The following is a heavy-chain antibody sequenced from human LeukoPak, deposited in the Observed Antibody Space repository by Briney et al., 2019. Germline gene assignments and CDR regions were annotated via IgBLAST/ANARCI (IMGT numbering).Heavy chain of an antibody. CDR2: INPNSGGT. CDR1: GYTFTGYY. D-gene: IGHD1-26*01. V-gene: IGHV1-2*06. CDR3: ARDPIVGATTDLDY. Sequence: ASVTVSCTASGYTFTGYYMHWVRQAPGQGLEWMGRINPNSGGTNYAQKFQGRVTMTRDTSISTAYMELSRLRSDDTAVYYCARDPIVGATTDLDYWGQGTLVTVSS. J-gene: IGHJ4*02.